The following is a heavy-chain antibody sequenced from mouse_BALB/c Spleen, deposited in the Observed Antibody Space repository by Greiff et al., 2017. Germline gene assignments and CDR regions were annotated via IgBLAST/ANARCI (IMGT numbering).Heavy chain of an antibody. Sequence: QVHVKQSGAELVRPGSSVKISCKASGYAFSSYWMNWVKQRPGQGLEWIGQIYPGDGDTNYNGKFKGKATLTADKSSSTAYMQLSSLTSEDSAVYFCARWIYYDYYWYFDVWGAGTTVTVSS. D-gene: IGHD2-4*01. J-gene: IGHJ1*01. CDR3: ARWIYYDYYWYFDV. CDR1: GYAFSSYW. V-gene: IGHV1-80*01. CDR2: IYPGDGDT.